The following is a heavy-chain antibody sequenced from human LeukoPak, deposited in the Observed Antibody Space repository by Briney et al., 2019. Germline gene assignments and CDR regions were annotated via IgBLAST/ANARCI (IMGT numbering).Heavy chain of an antibody. D-gene: IGHD3-10*01. Sequence: ASVKVSCKASGYIFSSNDINWVRQAAGQGLEWMGWMNPNSGDTGYTQKFQGRVAMTRSTSITTAYMELSSLRSEDTAVYYCARGPFGSGSFLDYWGQETLVTVSS. CDR1: GYIFSSND. V-gene: IGHV1-8*01. J-gene: IGHJ4*02. CDR3: ARGPFGSGSFLDY. CDR2: MNPNSGDT.